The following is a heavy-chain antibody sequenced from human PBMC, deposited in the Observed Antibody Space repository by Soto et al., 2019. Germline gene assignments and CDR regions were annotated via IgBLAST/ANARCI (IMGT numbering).Heavy chain of an antibody. D-gene: IGHD3-10*01. V-gene: IGHV4-34*01. CDR1: GGSFSGYY. CDR2: INHSGST. Sequence: QVQLQQWGAGLLKPSETLSLTCAVYGGSFSGYYWSWIRQPPGKGPEWIGEINHSGSTNYNPSLKSRVTISVDTSKNQFSLKLSSVTAADTAVYYCASSYYGSGSYYNVEDYWGQGTLVTVSS. CDR3: ASSYYGSGSYYNVEDY. J-gene: IGHJ4*02.